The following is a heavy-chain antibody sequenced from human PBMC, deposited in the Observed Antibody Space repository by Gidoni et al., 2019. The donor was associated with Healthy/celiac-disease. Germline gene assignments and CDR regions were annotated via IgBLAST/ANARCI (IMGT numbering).Heavy chain of an antibody. CDR2: IYSGGST. V-gene: IGHV3-53*01. D-gene: IGHD2-15*01. CDR3: ARDTPGYCSGGSCYYYYGMDV. J-gene: IGHJ6*02. Sequence: EVQLVESGGGLLQPGGSLRLSCAASGFTVSSNYMSWVRQAPGKGLEWVSVIYSGGSTYYADSVKGRFTISRDNSKNTLYLQMNSLRAEDTAVYYCARDTPGYCSGGSCYYYYGMDVWGQGTTVTVSS. CDR1: GFTVSSNY.